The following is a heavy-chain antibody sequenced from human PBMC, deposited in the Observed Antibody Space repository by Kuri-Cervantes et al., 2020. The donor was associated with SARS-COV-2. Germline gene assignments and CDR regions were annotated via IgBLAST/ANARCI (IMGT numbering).Heavy chain of an antibody. D-gene: IGHD2-2*01. J-gene: IGHJ4*02. Sequence: ESLKISCAASGFTFSDYYMSWIRQPPGKGLEWIGYIYYSGSTNYNPSLKSRVTISVDTSKNQFSLKLSSVTAADTAVYYCARGTRRLCSSTSCYDHRGYFDYWGQGTLVTVSS. V-gene: IGHV4-59*01. CDR2: IYYSGST. CDR1: GFTFSDYY. CDR3: ARGTRRLCSSTSCYDHRGYFDY.